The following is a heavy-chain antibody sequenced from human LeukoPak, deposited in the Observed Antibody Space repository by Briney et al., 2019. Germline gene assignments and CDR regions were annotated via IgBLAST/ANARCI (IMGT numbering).Heavy chain of an antibody. D-gene: IGHD6-6*01. V-gene: IGHV1-46*01. Sequence: ASVTVSCKASGYTFTSYYMHWVRQAPGQGLEWMGIINPSGGSTSYAQKFQGRVTMTRDMSTSTVYMELSSLRSEDTAVYYCARAAARPFWLDVWDKGTTVTVSS. J-gene: IGHJ6*04. CDR1: GYTFTSYY. CDR2: INPSGGST. CDR3: ARAAARPFWLDV.